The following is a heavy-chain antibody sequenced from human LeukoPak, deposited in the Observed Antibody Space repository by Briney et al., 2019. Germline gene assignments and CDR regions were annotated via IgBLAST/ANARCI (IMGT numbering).Heavy chain of an antibody. CDR2: IIPIFGIA. D-gene: IGHD4/OR15-4a*01. CDR1: GGTFSSYA. CDR3: ARDRTIGLPDWFDP. J-gene: IGHJ5*02. V-gene: IGHV1-69*04. Sequence: SVKVSCKASGGTFSSYAISWVRQAPGQGLEWMGRIIPIFGIANYAQKFQGRVTITADKSTSTAYMELSSLRSEDTAVYYRARDRTIGLPDWFDPWGQGTLVTVSS.